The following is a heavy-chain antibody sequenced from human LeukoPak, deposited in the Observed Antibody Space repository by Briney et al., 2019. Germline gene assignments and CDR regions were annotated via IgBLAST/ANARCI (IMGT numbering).Heavy chain of an antibody. V-gene: IGHV4-30-2*01. Sequence: PSETLSLTCTVSGGSISSGGYYWSWIRQPSGKGLEWIGYVYHSGSTYYNPSLKSRVTISVDRSKNQFSLKLSSVTAADTAVYYCARDGPDYGGPFDYWGQGTLVTVSS. CDR1: GGSISSGGYY. D-gene: IGHD4-23*01. CDR3: ARDGPDYGGPFDY. J-gene: IGHJ4*02. CDR2: VYHSGST.